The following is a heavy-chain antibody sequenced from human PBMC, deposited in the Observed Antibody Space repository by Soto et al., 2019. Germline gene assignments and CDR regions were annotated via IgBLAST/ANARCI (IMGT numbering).Heavy chain of an antibody. CDR1: GFTFSSYG. J-gene: IGHJ4*02. CDR2: IWYDGSNK. CDR3: ARDLPLGRDGYGDDY. D-gene: IGHD5-12*01. Sequence: GSLRLSCAASGFTFSSYGMHWVRQAPGKGLEWVAVIWYDGSNKYYADSVKGRFTISRDNSKNTLYLQMNSLRAEDTAVYYCARDLPLGRDGYGDDYWGQGTLVTVSS. V-gene: IGHV3-33*01.